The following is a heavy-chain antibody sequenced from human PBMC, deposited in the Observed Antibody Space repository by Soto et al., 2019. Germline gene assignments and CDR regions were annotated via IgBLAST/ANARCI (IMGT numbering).Heavy chain of an antibody. CDR2: IAASGHNT. Sequence: EVQVLESGGGLIQPGGSLRLSCAFSGLTFSRYAASWVRQAPGKGLEWVSGIAASGHNTYYADSVEGRFTISRDNSNNILFLQMNNLRAEDTAVYYCAKAVGEYLYFFNTWVQGILVTVSS. CDR1: GLTFSRYA. V-gene: IGHV3-23*01. D-gene: IGHD3-10*01. CDR3: AKAVGEYLYFFNT. J-gene: IGHJ5*02.